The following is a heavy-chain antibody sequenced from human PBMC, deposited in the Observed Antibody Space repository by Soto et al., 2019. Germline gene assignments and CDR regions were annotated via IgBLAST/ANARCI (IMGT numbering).Heavy chain of an antibody. CDR2: ISYDGSNK. J-gene: IGHJ6*02. V-gene: IGHV3-30-3*01. CDR3: ARGWAAAGTPQDYYGMDV. Sequence: QVQLVESGGGVVQPGRSLRLSCAASGFTFSSYAMHWVRQAPGTGLEWVAVISYDGSNKYYAASVKGRFTISRDNSKNTQYLQMNSLRAEDTAVDYCARGWAAAGTPQDYYGMDVWGQGTTVTVS. D-gene: IGHD6-13*01. CDR1: GFTFSSYA.